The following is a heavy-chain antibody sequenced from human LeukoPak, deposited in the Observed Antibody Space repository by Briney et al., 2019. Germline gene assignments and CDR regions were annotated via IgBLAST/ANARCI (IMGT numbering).Heavy chain of an antibody. D-gene: IGHD2-15*01. V-gene: IGHV3-7*01. CDR3: ARVYCRGGSCYLLDY. J-gene: IGHJ4*02. CDR2: IKEDGSEK. CDR1: GFTFGSSW. Sequence: GGSLRLSCAASGFTFGSSWMTWVRQAPGKGLEWVANIKEDGSEKYYVDSVKGRFTISRGNAKNSLYLQMNSLRDEDTAVYYCARVYCRGGSCYLLDYWGQGTLVTVSS.